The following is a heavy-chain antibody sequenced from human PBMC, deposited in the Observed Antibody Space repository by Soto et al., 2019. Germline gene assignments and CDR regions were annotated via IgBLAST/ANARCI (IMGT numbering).Heavy chain of an antibody. CDR1: GGSFSGYY. V-gene: IGHV4-34*01. Sequence: SETLSLTCAVYGGSFSGYYWSWIHQPPGKGLEWIGEINHSGSTNYNPSLKSRVTISVDTSKNQFSLKLSSVTAADTAVYYCARGLRDIVVVVAATSYYYYYMDVWGKGTTVTVSS. D-gene: IGHD2-15*01. CDR2: INHSGST. J-gene: IGHJ6*03. CDR3: ARGLRDIVVVVAATSYYYYYMDV.